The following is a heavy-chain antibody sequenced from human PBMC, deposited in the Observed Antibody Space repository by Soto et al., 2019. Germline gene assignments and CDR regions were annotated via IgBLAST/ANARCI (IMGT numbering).Heavy chain of an antibody. Sequence: GGSLRLSCAASGFTFSSYAMHWVRQAPGKGLEWVAVISYDGSNKYYADSVKGRFTISRDNSKNTLYLQMNSLRAEDTAVYYCARDTVTTGGAYYYYGMDVWGQGTTVTVSS. D-gene: IGHD4-4*01. J-gene: IGHJ6*02. V-gene: IGHV3-30-3*01. CDR2: ISYDGSNK. CDR1: GFTFSSYA. CDR3: ARDTVTTGGAYYYYGMDV.